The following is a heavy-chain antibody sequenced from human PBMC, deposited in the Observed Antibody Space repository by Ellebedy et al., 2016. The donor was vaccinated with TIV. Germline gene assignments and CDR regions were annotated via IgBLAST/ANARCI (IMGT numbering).Heavy chain of an antibody. Sequence: GESLKISCAASGFTFSCCAMSWVRQAPGKGLEWVSVISNSGDTTYADSVKGRFTISRDNSKNTLYLQMNSLTREDTGFYYCTTPRLAYASGPWGQGTLVTVSS. CDR2: ISNSGDTT. CDR1: GFTFSCCA. D-gene: IGHD3-10*01. V-gene: IGHV3-23*01. CDR3: TTPRLAYASGP. J-gene: IGHJ5*02.